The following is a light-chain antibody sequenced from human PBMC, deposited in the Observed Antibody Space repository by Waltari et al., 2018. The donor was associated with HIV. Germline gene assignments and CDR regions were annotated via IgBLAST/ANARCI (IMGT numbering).Light chain of an antibody. V-gene: IGLV2-11*01. CDR2: DVS. CDR1: SSGVVCYEC. Sequence: QSALTQPRSVSGSPGQSVPIPCTGSSSGVVCYECVSWYQQHPGKAPTLMIYDVSKRPSGVPDLFSGSKSGNTASLTISGLQAEDEADYYCCSYAGSYPVVFGGGTKLTVL. CDR3: CSYAGSYPVV. J-gene: IGLJ2*01.